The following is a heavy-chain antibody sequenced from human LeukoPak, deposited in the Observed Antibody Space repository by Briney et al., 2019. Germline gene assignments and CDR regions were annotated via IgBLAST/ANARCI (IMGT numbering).Heavy chain of an antibody. J-gene: IGHJ5*01. CDR2: IYYRGSA. Sequence: PETLSLTCTVSGDSINSYYWSWIRQPPGKGLEWLGYIYYRGSANYNPSLKSRVTISIDASKNQFSLKLTSVTAADTAVYYCARLLHDWFDSWGQGTLVTVSS. CDR3: ARLLHDWFDS. CDR1: GDSINSYY. V-gene: IGHV4-59*08. D-gene: IGHD4-11*01.